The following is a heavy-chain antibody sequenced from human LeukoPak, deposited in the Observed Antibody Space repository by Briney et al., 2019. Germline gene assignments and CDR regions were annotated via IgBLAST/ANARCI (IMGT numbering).Heavy chain of an antibody. CDR1: GGSFSGYY. CDR2: INHSGST. V-gene: IGHV4-34*01. J-gene: IGHJ5*02. Sequence: PSETLSLTCAVYGGSFSGYYWSWIRQPPGKGLEWIGEINHSGSTNYSPSLKSRVTISVDTSKNQFSLKLSSVTAADTAVYYCARGGVCSGGSCYSGWFDPWGQGTLVTVSS. CDR3: ARGGVCSGGSCYSGWFDP. D-gene: IGHD2-15*01.